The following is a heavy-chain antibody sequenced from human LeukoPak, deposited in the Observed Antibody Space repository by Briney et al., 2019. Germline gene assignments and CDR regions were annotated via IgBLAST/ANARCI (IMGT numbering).Heavy chain of an antibody. J-gene: IGHJ4*02. V-gene: IGHV2-70*11. D-gene: IGHD3-22*01. CDR1: GFSLSPSGMC. CDR3: ARILYDSRYFDY. CDR2: IDWDDDK. Sequence: ESGPALVKPTQTLILTCTFSGFSLSPSGMCVNWIRQPPGKALEWLARIDWDDDKYYSTSLKTRLTISKDTSKNQVVLTMTNMDPVDTATYYCARILYDSRYFDYWGQGTLVTVSS.